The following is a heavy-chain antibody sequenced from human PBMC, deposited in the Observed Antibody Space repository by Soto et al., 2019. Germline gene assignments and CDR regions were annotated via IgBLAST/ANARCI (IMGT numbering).Heavy chain of an antibody. CDR2: IDPTDSYT. CDR3: ALVSTPPAS. CDR1: GYSFTSYW. Sequence: PGESLKISCKGSGYSFTSYWITWVRQMPGKGLEWMGRIDPTDSYTDYSLSFQGHVTISADKSINTAYLQWSSLKASDTAMYYCALVSTPPASWGQGTMVTVSS. J-gene: IGHJ5*02. D-gene: IGHD2-15*01. V-gene: IGHV5-10-1*01.